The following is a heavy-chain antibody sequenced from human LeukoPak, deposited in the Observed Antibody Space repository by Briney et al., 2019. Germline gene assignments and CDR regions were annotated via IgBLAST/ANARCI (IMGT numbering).Heavy chain of an antibody. CDR3: ARDYYYDSRAFDY. J-gene: IGHJ4*02. Sequence: GGSLRLSCAASGFTFSSYSMNWVHQAPGKGLEWVSSISSSSSYIYYADPVKGRFTISRDNAKNSLYLQMNSLRAEGTAVYYCARDYYYDSRAFDYWGQGTLVTVSS. CDR1: GFTFSSYS. V-gene: IGHV3-21*01. CDR2: ISSSSSYI. D-gene: IGHD3-22*01.